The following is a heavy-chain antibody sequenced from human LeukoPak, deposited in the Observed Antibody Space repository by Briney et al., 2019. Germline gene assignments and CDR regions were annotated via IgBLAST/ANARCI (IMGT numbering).Heavy chain of an antibody. J-gene: IGHJ4*02. V-gene: IGHV3-23*01. CDR1: GFTFSCYA. CDR2: ISGSGGST. D-gene: IGHD3-9*01. Sequence: PGGSLRLSCAASGFTFSCYAMSWVRQAPGKGLEWVSAISGSGGSTYYADSVKGRFTISRDNAKNSLYLQMNSLRAEDTAVYYCARARLGENPTARKILRYFDWTFDYWGQGTLVTVSS. CDR3: ARARLGENPTARKILRYFDWTFDY.